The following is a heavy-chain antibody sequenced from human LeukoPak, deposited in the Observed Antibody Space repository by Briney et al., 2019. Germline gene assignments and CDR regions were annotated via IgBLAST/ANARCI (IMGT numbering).Heavy chain of an antibody. J-gene: IGHJ3*02. Sequence: GGSLRLSCAASGFSFRDYELTWVRQVPGKGLEWVSYISSSGSTIYYADSVKGRFTISRDNAKNSLYLQMNSLRAEDTAVYYCARVDYYGSGSYYNVGAFDIWGQGTMVTVSS. D-gene: IGHD3-10*01. V-gene: IGHV3-48*03. CDR3: ARVDYYGSGSYYNVGAFDI. CDR2: ISSSGSTI. CDR1: GFSFRDYE.